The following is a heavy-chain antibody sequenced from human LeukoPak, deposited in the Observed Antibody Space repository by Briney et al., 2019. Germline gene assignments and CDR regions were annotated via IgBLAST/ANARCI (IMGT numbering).Heavy chain of an antibody. CDR2: MNPKSGNT. D-gene: IGHD3-9*01. Sequence: GASVTVSCKASGYTFSLYDINWVRQAPGQGPEWMGWMNPKSGNTGYAQKFQGRLTVTRDISINTVYMELRSLRSEDAAVYYCARYAHEHYDVVTGYFRAFTFWGQGTRVIVSS. V-gene: IGHV1-8*01. CDR1: GYTFSLYD. CDR3: ARYAHEHYDVVTGYFRAFTF. J-gene: IGHJ4*02.